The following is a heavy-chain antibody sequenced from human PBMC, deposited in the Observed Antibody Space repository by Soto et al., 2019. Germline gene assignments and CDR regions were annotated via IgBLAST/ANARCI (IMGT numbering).Heavy chain of an antibody. J-gene: IGHJ5*02. V-gene: IGHV2-5*02. D-gene: IGHD3-3*01. CDR3: AHRATMTIFGLIIDNGIWFDP. Sequence: QINLIESGPTLVKPTQTLTLTCTFSGFSLSTSGAAVGWVRQPPGRALEWLALLYWDGDKRYNASLGNRLTITKDTYMNQVVLTLTNVDPADTATYYCAHRATMTIFGLIIDNGIWFDPWGQGTRVIVSS. CDR1: GFSLSTSGAA. CDR2: LYWDGDK.